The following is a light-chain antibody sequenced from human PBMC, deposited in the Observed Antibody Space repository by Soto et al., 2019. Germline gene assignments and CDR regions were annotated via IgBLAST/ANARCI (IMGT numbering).Light chain of an antibody. J-gene: IGKJ1*01. Sequence: DIQMTQSPSTLSASVGDRVTITCRASQSISSWLAWYQQKPGKAPKLLIYDASSLESGVPSRFSGSGSGTLFTLTISSLQPDDFATYYCQQYNSPWTFGQGTKVEIK. CDR1: QSISSW. CDR3: QQYNSPWT. CDR2: DAS. V-gene: IGKV1-5*01.